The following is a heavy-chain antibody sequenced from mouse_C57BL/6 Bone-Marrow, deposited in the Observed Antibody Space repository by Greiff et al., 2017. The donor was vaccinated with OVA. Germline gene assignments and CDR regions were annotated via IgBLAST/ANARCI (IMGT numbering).Heavy chain of an antibody. V-gene: IGHV1-69*01. CDR3: ARSGLRRGFAY. CDR2: IDPSDSYT. CDR1: GYTFTSYW. Sequence: VQLQQPGAELVMPGASVKLSCKASGYTFTSYWMHWVKQRPGQGLEWIGEIDPSDSYTNYNQKFKGKSTLNVDKSSSTAYMQLSSLTSEDSAVYYCARSGLRRGFAYWGQGTLVTVSA. D-gene: IGHD2-4*01. J-gene: IGHJ3*01.